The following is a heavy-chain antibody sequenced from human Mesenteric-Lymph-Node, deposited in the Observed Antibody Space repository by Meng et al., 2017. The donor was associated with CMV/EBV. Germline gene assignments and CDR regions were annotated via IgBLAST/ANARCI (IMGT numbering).Heavy chain of an antibody. D-gene: IGHD2-15*01. CDR3: ARYGYLYDRFGRSPIDS. CDR2: FNSDGGTT. V-gene: IGHV3-74*03. Sequence: GESLKISCAASAFTFSGCWMHWVRQPPRQGLVWVSCFNSDGGTTTFADSVKGRFTISRDNAKNTLYLQVNSLRAEDTAIYYCARYGYLYDRFGRSPIDSWGQGTLVTVSS. J-gene: IGHJ4*02. CDR1: AFTFSGCW.